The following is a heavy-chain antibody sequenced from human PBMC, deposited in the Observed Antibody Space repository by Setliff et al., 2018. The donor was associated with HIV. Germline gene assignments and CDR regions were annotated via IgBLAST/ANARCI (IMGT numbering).Heavy chain of an antibody. CDR1: GFPFDQYA. CDR2: ISWNSGTI. J-gene: IGHJ5*02. CDR3: VPQGPGPGSGWWRNWFDP. Sequence: PGGSLRLSCAASGFPFDQYAMHWVRQVPGKGLEWVSGISWNSGTIAYADSVKGRFTISRDNAKNSLYLQMTSLGPDDTAVYFCVPQGPGPGSGWWRNWFDPWGQGTLVTVSS. V-gene: IGHV3-9*01. D-gene: IGHD6-19*01.